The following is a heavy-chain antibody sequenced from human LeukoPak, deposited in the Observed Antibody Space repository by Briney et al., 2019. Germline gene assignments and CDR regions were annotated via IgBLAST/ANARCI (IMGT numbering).Heavy chain of an antibody. D-gene: IGHD3-22*01. J-gene: IGHJ4*02. V-gene: IGHV3-33*08. CDR2: IWYDGSNK. Sequence: GGSLRLSCAASGFTFSSYWMNWVRQPPGKGLEWVAIIWYDGSNKTYEDSVKGRFTISRDNSKNTLYLQMNSLRAEDTAVYYCARGVDYYENSGTIDYWGQVTLVTVSS. CDR3: ARGVDYYENSGTIDY. CDR1: GFTFSSYW.